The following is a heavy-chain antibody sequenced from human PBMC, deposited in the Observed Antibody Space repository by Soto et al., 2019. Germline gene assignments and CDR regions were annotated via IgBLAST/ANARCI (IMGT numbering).Heavy chain of an antibody. CDR3: ARVMHGVVITRHYYYYGMDV. J-gene: IGHJ6*02. D-gene: IGHD3-3*01. V-gene: IGHV3-21*01. CDR1: GFTFSSYS. CDR2: ISSSSSYI. Sequence: PGGSLRLSCAASGFTFSSYSMNWVRQAPGKGLEWVSSISSSSSYIYYADSVKGRFTISRDNAKNSLYLQMHSLRAEDTAVYYCARVMHGVVITRHYYYYGMDVWGQGTTVTVSS.